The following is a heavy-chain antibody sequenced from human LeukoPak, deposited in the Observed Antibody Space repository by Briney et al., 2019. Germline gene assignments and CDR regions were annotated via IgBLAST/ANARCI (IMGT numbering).Heavy chain of an antibody. CDR1: GFTFSSNY. Sequence: GGSLRLSCAASGFTFSSNYMSWVRQAPGKGLEWVSVIYSGGSTYYADSVKGRFTISRDNSKNTLYLQMNSLRAEDTAVYYCASNDYGDYGFDYWGQGTLVTVSS. V-gene: IGHV3-66*01. D-gene: IGHD4-17*01. J-gene: IGHJ4*02. CDR2: IYSGGST. CDR3: ASNDYGDYGFDY.